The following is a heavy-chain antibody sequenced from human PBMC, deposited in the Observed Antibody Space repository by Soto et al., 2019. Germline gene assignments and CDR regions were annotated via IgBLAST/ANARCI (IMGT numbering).Heavy chain of an antibody. D-gene: IGHD1-26*01. CDR2: ISGNGGST. CDR1: RFTFNSFA. J-gene: IGHJ4*02. V-gene: IGHV3-23*01. CDR3: AKENLGAPYFDS. Sequence: EVQLLESGGGLVQPGGSLRLSCAASRFTFNSFAMSWVRQAPGKGLEWVSAISGNGGSTYYADSVKGRFTFSRDNSKNTLFLQMNSLRADDTAIYYCAKENLGAPYFDSWGRGTLVSVSS.